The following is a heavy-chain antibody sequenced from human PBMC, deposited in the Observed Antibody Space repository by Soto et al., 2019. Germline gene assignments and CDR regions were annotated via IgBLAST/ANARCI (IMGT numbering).Heavy chain of an antibody. V-gene: IGHV5-51*01. CDR1: GYSFSTYS. J-gene: IGHJ4*02. CDR2: IHSGDSNA. CDR3: ATWRSSYWFDY. D-gene: IGHD3-22*01. Sequence: PGESLKISCKGSGYSFSTYSIGWVRQMPGKGLEWMGNIHSGDSNARYSPSFQGQVTISVDRSISTAYLQWSSLKASDTALYYCATWRSSYWFDYWGQGTLVTVSS.